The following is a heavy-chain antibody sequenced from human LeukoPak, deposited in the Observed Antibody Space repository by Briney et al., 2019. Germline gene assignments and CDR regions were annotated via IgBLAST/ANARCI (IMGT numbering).Heavy chain of an antibody. CDR2: ISSSGSTI. D-gene: IGHD1-14*01. CDR3: ARGTAGWRSPYYFDY. V-gene: IGHV3-11*04. J-gene: IGHJ4*02. CDR1: GFTFSDYY. Sequence: GGSLRLSCAASGFTFSDYYMSWIRQAPGKGLEWVSYISSSGSTIYYADSVKGRFTIFRDNAKNSLYLQMNSLRAEDTAVYYCARGTAGWRSPYYFDYWGQGTLVTVSS.